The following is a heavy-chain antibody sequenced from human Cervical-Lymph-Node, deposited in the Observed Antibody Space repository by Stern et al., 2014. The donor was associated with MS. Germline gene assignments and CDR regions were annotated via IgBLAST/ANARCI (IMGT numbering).Heavy chain of an antibody. CDR1: GGSISSGGYS. Sequence: QLQLQESGSGLVKPSQTLSLTCAVSGGSISSGGYSWSWIRQPPGKGLEWIGYIYHSGSTYYNQSLNSRVTISVDRSKIQFSLKLSSLTAADTAVYYCARSSTVTPNAFDIWGQGTMVTVSS. D-gene: IGHD4-17*01. J-gene: IGHJ3*02. V-gene: IGHV4-30-2*01. CDR3: ARSSTVTPNAFDI. CDR2: IYHSGST.